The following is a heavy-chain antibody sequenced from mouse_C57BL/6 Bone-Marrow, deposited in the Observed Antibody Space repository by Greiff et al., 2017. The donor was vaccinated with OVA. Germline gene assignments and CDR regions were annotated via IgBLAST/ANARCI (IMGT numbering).Heavy chain of an antibody. CDR1: GYTFTSYW. D-gene: IGHD2-4*01. V-gene: IGHV1-55*01. CDR2: IYPGSGST. Sequence: QVQLQQPGAELVKPGASVKMSCKASGYTFTSYWITWVKQRPGQGLEWIGDIYPGSGSTNYNEKFKSKATLTVDTSSSTAYMQLSSLTSEDSAVYYCARPIYYDYAVAYWGQGTLVTVSA. J-gene: IGHJ3*01. CDR3: ARPIYYDYAVAY.